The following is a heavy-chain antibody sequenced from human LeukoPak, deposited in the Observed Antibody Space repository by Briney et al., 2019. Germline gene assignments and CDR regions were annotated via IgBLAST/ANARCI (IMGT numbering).Heavy chain of an antibody. D-gene: IGHD1-26*01. J-gene: IGHJ4*02. V-gene: IGHV1-69*13. CDR1: GYTFTSYA. Sequence: SVKVSCKASGYTFTSYAISWVRQAPGQGLEWMGGIIPIFGTANYAQKFQGRVTITADESTSTAYMELSRPRSDDTAVYYCARAVGATVTAYWGQGTLVTVSS. CDR2: IIPIFGTA. CDR3: ARAVGATVTAY.